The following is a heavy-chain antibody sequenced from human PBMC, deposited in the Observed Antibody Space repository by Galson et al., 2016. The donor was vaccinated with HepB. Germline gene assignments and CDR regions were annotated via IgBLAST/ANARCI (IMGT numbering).Heavy chain of an antibody. CDR1: GFTVRSNY. V-gene: IGHV3-53*01. CDR2: TYAGGRT. J-gene: IGHJ4*02. D-gene: IGHD1-26*01. Sequence: SLRLSCAASGFTVRSNYIIWVRQAPGKGLEWVSVTYAGGRTYYADSVQGRFTSSRDDSRNTLYLQMNSLRPEDTAVYYCARAGWELLLYWGQGTLVTVSS. CDR3: ARAGWELLLY.